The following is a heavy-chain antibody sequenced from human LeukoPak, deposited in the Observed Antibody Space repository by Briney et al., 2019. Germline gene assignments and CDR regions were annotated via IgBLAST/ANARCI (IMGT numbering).Heavy chain of an antibody. CDR2: ITGSASST. Sequence: GGSLRLSCAASGFTFSNCAMSWVRQAPGKWLEWVSTITGSASSTYDADSVKGRFTISRDNFKNTLYLQMNSLRAEDTAVYYCAKLSSKGRGYIDYWGQGTLVTVSS. D-gene: IGHD3-22*01. CDR3: AKLSSKGRGYIDY. CDR1: GFTFSNCA. J-gene: IGHJ4*02. V-gene: IGHV3-23*01.